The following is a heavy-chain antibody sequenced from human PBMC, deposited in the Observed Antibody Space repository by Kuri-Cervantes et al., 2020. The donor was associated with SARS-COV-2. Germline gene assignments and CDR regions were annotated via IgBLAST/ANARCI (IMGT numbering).Heavy chain of an antibody. V-gene: IGHV4-39*01. CDR2: IYYSGST. J-gene: IGHJ4*02. D-gene: IGHD2-2*01. CDR3: ARQGTIVVVPAALKTYFDY. Sequence: SETLSLTCTASGGSISSSSYYWGWIRQPPGKGLEWIGSIYYSGSTYYNPSLKSRVTISVDTSKNQFSLKLSSVTAADTAVYYCARQGTIVVVPAALKTYFDYWGQGTLVTVSS. CDR1: GGSISSSSYY.